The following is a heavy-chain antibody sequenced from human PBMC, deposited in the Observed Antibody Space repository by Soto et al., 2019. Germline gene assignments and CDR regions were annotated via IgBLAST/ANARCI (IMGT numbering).Heavy chain of an antibody. Sequence: SETLSLTCAVYGGSFSGYYWSWIRQPPGKGLEWIGEINHSGSTNYNPSLKSRVTIPVDTSKNQFSLKLSSVTAADTAVYYCGRIVHTYYDFWSGYYKGNDYWGQGTLVTVSS. CDR1: GGSFSGYY. D-gene: IGHD3-3*01. CDR3: GRIVHTYYDFWSGYYKGNDY. J-gene: IGHJ4*02. V-gene: IGHV4-34*01. CDR2: INHSGST.